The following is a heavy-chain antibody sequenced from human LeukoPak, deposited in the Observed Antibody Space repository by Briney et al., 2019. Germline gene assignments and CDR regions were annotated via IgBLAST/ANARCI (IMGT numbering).Heavy chain of an antibody. Sequence: ASVKVSCKASGYTFTGYYIHWVRQAPGQGLEWMGWINPNSGGTNYAQKFQGRVTMTRDTSISTAYMELSSLRSDDTAVYYCARDKRMGATNAFDIWGQGTMVTVSS. CDR2: INPNSGGT. D-gene: IGHD1-26*01. J-gene: IGHJ3*02. CDR3: ARDKRMGATNAFDI. V-gene: IGHV1-2*02. CDR1: GYTFTGYY.